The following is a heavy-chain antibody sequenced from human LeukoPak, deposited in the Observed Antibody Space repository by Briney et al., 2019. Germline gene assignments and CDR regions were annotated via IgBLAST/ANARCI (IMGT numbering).Heavy chain of an antibody. CDR3: ARVTPVYSSGWYWFDP. Sequence: PSETLSLTCTVSGGSISSGGYYWSWIRQHPGKGLEWIGYINYSGSTYYNPSLKSRVTISVDTSKNQFSLKLSSVTAADTAVYYCARVTPVYSSGWYWFDPWGQGTLVTVSS. J-gene: IGHJ5*02. CDR2: INYSGST. V-gene: IGHV4-31*03. CDR1: GGSISSGGYY. D-gene: IGHD6-19*01.